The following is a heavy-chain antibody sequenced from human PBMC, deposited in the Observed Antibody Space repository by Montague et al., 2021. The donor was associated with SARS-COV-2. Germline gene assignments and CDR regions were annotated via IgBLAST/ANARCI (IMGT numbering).Heavy chain of an antibody. Sequence: SETLSLTCTVSGGSISSSSYYWGWIRQPPGKGLEWIGSIYYSGSTYYXXXLKSRVTISEDTSKNQFSLKLSSVTAADTAVYYCARQMGQSSVFGVVIQYYFDYWGQGTLVAVSS. CDR3: ARQMGQSSVFGVVIQYYFDY. J-gene: IGHJ4*02. CDR2: IYYSGST. D-gene: IGHD3-3*01. CDR1: GGSISSSSYY. V-gene: IGHV4-39*01.